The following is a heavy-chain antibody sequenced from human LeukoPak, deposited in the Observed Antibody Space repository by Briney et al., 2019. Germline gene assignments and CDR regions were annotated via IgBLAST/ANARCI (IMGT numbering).Heavy chain of an antibody. CDR3: ATLPYGGRDY. J-gene: IGHJ4*02. V-gene: IGHV3-23*01. CDR2: ISGSGGST. CDR1: GGSISSSSYC. D-gene: IGHD3-16*01. Sequence: ETLSLTCTVSGGSISSSSYCWGWIRQPPGKGLEWVSAISGSGGSTYYADSVKGRFTISRDNSKNTLYLQMNSLRAEDTAVYYCATLPYGGRDYWGQGTLVTVSS.